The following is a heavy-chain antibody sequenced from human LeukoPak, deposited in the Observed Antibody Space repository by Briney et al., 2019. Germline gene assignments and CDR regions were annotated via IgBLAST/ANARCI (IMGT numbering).Heavy chain of an antibody. CDR2: ISGSGGST. J-gene: IGHJ4*02. V-gene: IGHV3-23*01. CDR1: GFTFSSYA. Sequence: GGSLRLSCAASGFTFSSYAMNWVRQAPGKGLEWVSGISGSGGSTYYAGAVKGRFTISRDNSKNTLYLQMNSLRAEDTAVYYCARDFWGQYYFDYWGQGTLVTVSS. D-gene: IGHD3-16*01. CDR3: ARDFWGQYYFDY.